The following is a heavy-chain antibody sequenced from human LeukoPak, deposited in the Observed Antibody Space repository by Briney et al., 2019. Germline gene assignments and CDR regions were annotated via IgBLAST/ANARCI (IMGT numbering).Heavy chain of an antibody. Sequence: PSETLSLTCTVSGGSISSYYWSWIRQPPGKGLEWIGYIYYSGSTNCNPSLKSRVTISVDTSKNQFSLKLSSVTAADTAVYYRARGAHYYDSSGYLMPLNYWGQGTLVTVSS. CDR1: GGSISSYY. J-gene: IGHJ4*02. CDR3: ARGAHYYDSSGYLMPLNY. D-gene: IGHD3-22*01. CDR2: IYYSGST. V-gene: IGHV4-59*01.